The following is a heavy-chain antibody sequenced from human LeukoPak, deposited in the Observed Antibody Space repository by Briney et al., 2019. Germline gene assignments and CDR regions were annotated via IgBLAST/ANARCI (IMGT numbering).Heavy chain of an antibody. D-gene: IGHD3-22*01. CDR3: ARAYYYDSSGYYWYFDY. J-gene: IGHJ4*02. CDR1: GFTFSSYG. CDR2: IWYDGSNK. V-gene: IGHV3-33*01. Sequence: EPGGSLRLSCAASGFTFSSYGMHWVRQAPGKGLEWVAVIWYDGSNKYYADSVKGRFTISRDNSKNTLYLQMNSLRAEDTAVYYCARAYYYDSSGYYWYFDYWGQGTLVTVSS.